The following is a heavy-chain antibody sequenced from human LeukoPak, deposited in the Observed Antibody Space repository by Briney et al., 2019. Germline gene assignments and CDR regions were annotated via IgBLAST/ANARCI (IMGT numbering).Heavy chain of an antibody. J-gene: IGHJ3*02. CDR2: IYSGGST. CDR3: ARVAPREWELLRGDHDAFDI. Sequence: PGGSLRLSCAASGFTVSSNYMSWVRQAPGKGLEWVSVIYSGGSTYYADSVKGRFTISRDNSKNTLYLQMNSLRAEDTAVYYCARVAPREWELLRGDHDAFDIWGQGTMVTVSS. CDR1: GFTVSSNY. D-gene: IGHD1-26*01. V-gene: IGHV3-53*01.